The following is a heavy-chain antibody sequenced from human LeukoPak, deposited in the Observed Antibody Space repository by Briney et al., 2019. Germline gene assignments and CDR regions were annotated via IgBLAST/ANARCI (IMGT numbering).Heavy chain of an antibody. V-gene: IGHV3-23*01. Sequence: PGGSLRLSCAASGFTFSSYAMSWVRQAPGKGLEWVSAINGSGGSTYYADSVKGRFTISRVNSKNTLYLQMNSLRAEDTAVYYCAAQSARPQYYFDYWGQGTLVTVSS. CDR2: INGSGGST. CDR1: GFTFSSYA. CDR3: AAQSARPQYYFDY. J-gene: IGHJ4*02. D-gene: IGHD6-6*01.